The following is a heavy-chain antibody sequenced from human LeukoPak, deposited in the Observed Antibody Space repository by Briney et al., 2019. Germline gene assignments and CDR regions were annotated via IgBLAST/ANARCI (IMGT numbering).Heavy chain of an antibody. V-gene: IGHV3-21*01. J-gene: IGHJ4*02. D-gene: IGHD3/OR15-3a*01. CDR2: ISSSSSYI. Sequence: PGGSLRLSCAASGFTFSSYSMNWVRQAPGKGLEWVSSISSSSSYIYYADSVKGRFTISRDNAKNSLYLQMNSLRAEDTAVYYCARDKNGGFVIFLGPWDYWGQGTLVTVSS. CDR3: ARDKNGGFVIFLGPWDY. CDR1: GFTFSSYS.